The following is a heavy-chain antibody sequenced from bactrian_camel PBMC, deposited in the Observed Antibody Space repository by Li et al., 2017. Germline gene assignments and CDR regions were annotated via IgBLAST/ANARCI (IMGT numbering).Heavy chain of an antibody. CDR3: AADPYPRYCSGGYCCTDFRY. V-gene: IGHV3S1*01. CDR2: ISSGSAIT. J-gene: IGHJ6*01. CDR1: GFTFSSYW. D-gene: IGHD2*01. Sequence: HVQLVESGGGLVQPGGSLRLSCAASGFTFSSYWMYWVRQAPGKGLEWVSSISSGSAITYYADSVKGRFTISRDNVKNTLALQINSLKPEDTAVYYCAADPYPRYCSGGYCCTDFRYWGQGTQVTVS.